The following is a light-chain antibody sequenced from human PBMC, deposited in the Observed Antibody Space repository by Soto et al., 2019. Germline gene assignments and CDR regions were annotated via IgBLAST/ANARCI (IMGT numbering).Light chain of an antibody. CDR2: EVS. CDR3: SSYTSSSTYVV. CDR1: SSDVGNYNH. J-gene: IGLJ2*01. Sequence: QSALTQPPSVSGSPGQSVTISCTGTSSDVGNYNHVSWYQQPPGTAPKLMIYEVSNRPSGVPDRFSGSKSGNTASLTISGLQAEDEADYYCSSYTSSSTYVVFGGGTKLTVL. V-gene: IGLV2-18*02.